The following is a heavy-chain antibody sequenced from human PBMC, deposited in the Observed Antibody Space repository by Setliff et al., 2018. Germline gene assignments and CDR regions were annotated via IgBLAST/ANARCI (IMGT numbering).Heavy chain of an antibody. CDR2: ISGSASST. CDR3: AKGQGFYDSSATAWWVY. D-gene: IGHD3-22*01. CDR1: GFTFSNYA. J-gene: IGHJ4*02. V-gene: IGHV3-23*01. Sequence: PGESLKISCAASGFTFSNYAMGWVRQAPGEGLEWVSSISGSASSTYYADSVKGRFTISRDNSKNTLFLQMHSLRAEDTAVYYCAKGQGFYDSSATAWWVYWGQGTLVTVSS.